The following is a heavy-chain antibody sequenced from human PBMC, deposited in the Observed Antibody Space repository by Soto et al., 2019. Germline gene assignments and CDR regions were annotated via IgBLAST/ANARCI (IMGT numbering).Heavy chain of an antibody. D-gene: IGHD1-1*01. CDR2: INSNTGDR. CDR1: GYTFTAYY. V-gene: IGHV1-2*04. Sequence: ASVKVSCKASGYTFTAYYMHWVRQAPGQGLEWMGWINSNTGDRNYAQKFQGWVTMTRDTSMNTVYMEMSRLRSDDTAVYFCAREALQTTSKAFDIWGQGTMVTVSS. J-gene: IGHJ3*02. CDR3: AREALQTTSKAFDI.